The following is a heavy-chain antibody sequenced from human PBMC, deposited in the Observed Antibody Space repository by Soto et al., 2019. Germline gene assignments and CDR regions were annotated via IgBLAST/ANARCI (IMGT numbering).Heavy chain of an antibody. J-gene: IGHJ3*02. V-gene: IGHV4-4*07. Sequence: SETLSLTCTVSGGSMTSYYWSWIRQPAGKGLQWIGRIYTSGRTSYNPSLQSRVTMSVDTSKKQFSLKLSSVTAADTAEYYCARGSGSYGFDIWGQGTKVTVSS. CDR3: ARGSGSYGFDI. CDR2: IYTSGRT. CDR1: GGSMTSYY. D-gene: IGHD1-26*01.